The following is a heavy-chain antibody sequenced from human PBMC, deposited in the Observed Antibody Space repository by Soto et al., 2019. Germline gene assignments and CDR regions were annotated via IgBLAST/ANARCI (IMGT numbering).Heavy chain of an antibody. J-gene: IGHJ4*02. CDR1: GGTFSSYA. Sequence: QVQLVQSGAEVKKPGSSVKVSCKASGGTFSSYAISWVRQAPGQGLEWMGGIIPIFGTANYAQKFQGRVTITVDKSTSTAYMELSSLRSEDTAVYYCARSSYYYDSSGYETVLGFDYWGQGTLVTVSS. V-gene: IGHV1-69*06. CDR3: ARSSYYYDSSGYETVLGFDY. D-gene: IGHD3-22*01. CDR2: IIPIFGTA.